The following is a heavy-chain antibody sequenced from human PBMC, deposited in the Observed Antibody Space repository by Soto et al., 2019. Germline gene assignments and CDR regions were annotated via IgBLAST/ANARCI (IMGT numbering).Heavy chain of an antibody. CDR2: MNPNSGNT. V-gene: IGHV1-8*01. J-gene: IGHJ6*03. CDR3: ARARRIKVPERDYCYYMDV. D-gene: IGHD2-2*01. CDR1: GYTFTSYD. Sequence: ASVKVSCKASGYTFTSYDINWVRQATGQGLEWMGWMNPNSGNTGYAQKFQGRVTMTRNTSISTAYMELSSLRSEDTAVYYCARARRIKVPERDYCYYMDVWGKGTTVTVSS.